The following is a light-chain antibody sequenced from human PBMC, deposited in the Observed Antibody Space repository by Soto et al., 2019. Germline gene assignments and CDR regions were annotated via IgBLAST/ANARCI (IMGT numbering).Light chain of an antibody. V-gene: IGLV2-8*01. J-gene: IGLJ1*01. Sequence: QSVLTQPPSASGSPGQSVTISCTGAGTDVGQYNYVSWYQQHPGKAPKLLIHHVSRRPSGVPARFSGSKSGNTASLTVSGLQTEDEADYYCSSYAGNYIYVFATGTKVTVL. CDR2: HVS. CDR3: SSYAGNYIYV. CDR1: GTDVGQYNY.